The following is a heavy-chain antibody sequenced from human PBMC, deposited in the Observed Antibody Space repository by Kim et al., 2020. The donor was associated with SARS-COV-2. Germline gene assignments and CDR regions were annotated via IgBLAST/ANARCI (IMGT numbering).Heavy chain of an antibody. Sequence: GGSLRLSCAASGFTFSSYAMSWVRQAPGKGLEWVATITASGGNTYYADSVKGRFTISRDNSKNTLSLQMNSLRAEDTALYYCATGDCSSIRCYTAEYWGRGTLVTVSS. J-gene: IGHJ4*02. D-gene: IGHD2-2*02. CDR3: ATGDCSSIRCYTAEY. CDR1: GFTFSSYA. CDR2: ITASGGNT. V-gene: IGHV3-23*01.